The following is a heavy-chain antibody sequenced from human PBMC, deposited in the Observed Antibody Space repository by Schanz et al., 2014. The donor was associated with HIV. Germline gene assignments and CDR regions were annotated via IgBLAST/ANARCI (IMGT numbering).Heavy chain of an antibody. CDR1: GFTFGDFG. V-gene: IGHV3-49*05. Sequence: EVQLVESGGGLVKPGRSLRLSCTASGFTFGDFGMIWFRQAPGKGLEWVGFIRSKAYGGTTEYAASVKGRFTISRYASKSVAYLQMNSLKTEDTAVYYCARGKNSFDYWGQGALITVSS. CDR2: IRSKAYGGTT. J-gene: IGHJ4*02. CDR3: ARGKNSFDY.